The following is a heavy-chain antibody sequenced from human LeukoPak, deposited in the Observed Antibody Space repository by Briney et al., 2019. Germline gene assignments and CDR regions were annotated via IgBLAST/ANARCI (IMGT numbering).Heavy chain of an antibody. CDR3: ARGYGSGSYGYFDY. D-gene: IGHD3-10*01. CDR2: IYYSGST. Sequence: SETLSLTCTVSGGSISSYYWSWIRQPPGKGLEWIGYIYYSGSTNYNPSLKSRVTISVDTSKNQFSLKLSSVTATDTAVYYCARGYGSGSYGYFDYWGQGTLVTVSS. CDR1: GGSISSYY. V-gene: IGHV4-59*01. J-gene: IGHJ4*02.